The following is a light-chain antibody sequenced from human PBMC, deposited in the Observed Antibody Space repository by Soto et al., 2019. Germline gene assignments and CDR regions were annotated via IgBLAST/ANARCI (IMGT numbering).Light chain of an antibody. CDR2: EVS. Sequence: QSALTQPASVSGSPGQSITISCTGTSSDVGYYNYVSWYQHHPGKAPKLMIYEVSNRPSGVSSRFSGSKSGNTASLTISGLQTEDEADYYCSSYTTSSTQVFGGGTKLNVL. J-gene: IGLJ3*02. CDR1: SSDVGYYNY. CDR3: SSYTTSSTQV. V-gene: IGLV2-14*01.